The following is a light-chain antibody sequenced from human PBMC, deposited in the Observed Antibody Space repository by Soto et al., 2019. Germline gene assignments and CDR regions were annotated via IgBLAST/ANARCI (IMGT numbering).Light chain of an antibody. Sequence: DIQMTQSPSTLSASVGDRVTITCRASQSISSWLAWYQQKPGKATKLLIYTAASLESGVPSSFSGSGSGTEFTLTISSLQPDDFATYYCQHYNSYSEAFGQGTKVDIK. V-gene: IGKV1-5*03. CDR3: QHYNSYSEA. J-gene: IGKJ1*01. CDR1: QSISSW. CDR2: TAA.